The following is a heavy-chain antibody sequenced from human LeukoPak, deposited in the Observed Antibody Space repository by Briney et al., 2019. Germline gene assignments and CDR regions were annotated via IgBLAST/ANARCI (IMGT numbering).Heavy chain of an antibody. CDR1: GGSISSYY. V-gene: IGHV4-4*07. D-gene: IGHD6-25*01. Sequence: PETLSLTCTVSGGSISSYYWSWIRQPAGKGLEWIGRIYTSGSTNYNPSLKSRVTMSVDTSKNQFSLKLSSVTAADTAVYYCAREKTSGYHSNWFDPWGQGTLVTVSS. J-gene: IGHJ5*02. CDR3: AREKTSGYHSNWFDP. CDR2: IYTSGST.